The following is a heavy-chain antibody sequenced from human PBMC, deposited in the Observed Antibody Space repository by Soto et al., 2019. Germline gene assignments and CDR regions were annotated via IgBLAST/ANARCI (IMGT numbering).Heavy chain of an antibody. Sequence: QVQLQESGPGLVKSSETLSLTCTVSGVSVSSDNYYWTWIRQPPGKGLEWIGYIYSSGSTNYNPSLKSRVTISLDTSSNQFSLKLTSVTAADTAVYYCARDIRGYSRAFDYWGPGTLVTVSS. CDR2: IYSSGST. D-gene: IGHD5-18*01. CDR1: GVSVSSDNYY. CDR3: ARDIRGYSRAFDY. J-gene: IGHJ4*02. V-gene: IGHV4-61*01.